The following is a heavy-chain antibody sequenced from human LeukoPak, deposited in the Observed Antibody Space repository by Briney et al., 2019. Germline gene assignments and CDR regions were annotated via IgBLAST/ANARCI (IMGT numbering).Heavy chain of an antibody. J-gene: IGHJ5*02. D-gene: IGHD3-9*01. CDR1: GYTFTSYD. Sequence: ASVKVSCKASGYTFTSYDINWVRQATGQGLEWMGWMNPNSGNTGYAQKFQGRVTMTRNTSISTAYMELSSLRSEDTVVYYCARVDDILTGYFWFDPWGQGTLVTVSS. CDR3: ARVDDILTGYFWFDP. CDR2: MNPNSGNT. V-gene: IGHV1-8*01.